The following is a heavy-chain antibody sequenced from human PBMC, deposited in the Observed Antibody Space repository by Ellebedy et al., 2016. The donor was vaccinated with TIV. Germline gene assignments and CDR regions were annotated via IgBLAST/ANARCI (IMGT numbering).Heavy chain of an antibody. V-gene: IGHV5-51*01. Sequence: PGGSLRLSCKGSGYNFTTDWIVWVRQMPGKGLEWMGIIYPGDSDTRYSPSFQGQVTISADKSISTAYLQWSSLQASDTAMYYCARLRIAPEARGGAFDIWGQGTMVTVSS. J-gene: IGHJ3*02. CDR2: IYPGDSDT. CDR3: ARLRIAPEARGGAFDI. D-gene: IGHD6-25*01. CDR1: GYNFTTDW.